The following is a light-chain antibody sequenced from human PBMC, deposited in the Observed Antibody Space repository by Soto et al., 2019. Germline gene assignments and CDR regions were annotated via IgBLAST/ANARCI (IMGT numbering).Light chain of an antibody. V-gene: IGKV3-15*01. CDR2: GAS. CDR3: QEYDNWPPWT. CDR1: ESVSRN. Sequence: EVVMTQSPATLSVSPGERATLSCRASESVSRNLAWYQQKPGQAPRLLIYGASTRATDVPARFSGSGSGTEFTLTISGLQSEDFAVYYCQEYDNWPPWTFGQGTKVDIK. J-gene: IGKJ1*01.